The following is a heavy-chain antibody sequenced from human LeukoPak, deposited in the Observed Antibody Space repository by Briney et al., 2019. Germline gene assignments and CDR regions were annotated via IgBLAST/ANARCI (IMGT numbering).Heavy chain of an antibody. V-gene: IGHV4-34*01. CDR1: GGSFSGYY. Sequence: SETRSLTCAVFGGSFSGYYWSWIRQPPGKGLEWIGEINHSGSTNYNPSLKSRVTISVDTSKNQFSIKLSSVTAANTAVYYCASQYYYDSSGYYNGFDIWGQGTLVTVSS. CDR3: ASQYYYDSSGYYNGFDI. J-gene: IGHJ4*02. CDR2: INHSGST. D-gene: IGHD3-22*01.